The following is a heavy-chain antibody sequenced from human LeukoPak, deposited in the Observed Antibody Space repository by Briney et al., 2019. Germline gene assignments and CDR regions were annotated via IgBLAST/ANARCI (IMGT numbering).Heavy chain of an antibody. CDR3: ARGSLVNSWYTFSKNWFDP. Sequence: ASVKVSCKASGYTFTSYDINWVRQATGQGLEWMGWMNPNSGNTGYAQKFQGRVTITRNTSISTAYMELSSLRSEDTAVYYCARGSLVNSWYTFSKNWFDPWGQGTLVTVSS. CDR2: MNPNSGNT. V-gene: IGHV1-8*03. J-gene: IGHJ5*02. CDR1: GYTFTSYD. D-gene: IGHD6-13*01.